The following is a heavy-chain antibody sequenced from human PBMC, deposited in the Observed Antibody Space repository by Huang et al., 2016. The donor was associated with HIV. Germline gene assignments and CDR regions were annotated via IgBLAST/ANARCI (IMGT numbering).Heavy chain of an antibody. D-gene: IGHD6-13*01. Sequence: EEQLVESGGGLVQPGGSLRLSCAASGFSFSSCNMNWVRQAPGKGRGWCSYMSEPGSVITDADSVKGRFTVSRDNAKNSLYLQMDSLRAEDTAVYYCARGYSSSWLYNWGQGTLVTVSS. J-gene: IGHJ4*02. CDR2: MSEPGSVI. CDR3: ARGYSSSWLYN. CDR1: GFSFSSCN. V-gene: IGHV3-48*01.